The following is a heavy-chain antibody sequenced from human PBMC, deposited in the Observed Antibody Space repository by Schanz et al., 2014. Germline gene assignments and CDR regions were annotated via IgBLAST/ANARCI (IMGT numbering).Heavy chain of an antibody. CDR2: IWNNGVTK. J-gene: IGHJ4*02. Sequence: QVPMVESGGGVVQPGRSLRLSCVASGFTFSSYGIHWFRQPAGKGLEWVAVIWNNGVTKYYADSVRGRFTISRDRFQNTLYLRMSSLRAEDTAFYYCARPRFDYGEVDYWGQGTLVTVSS. CDR1: GFTFSSYG. CDR3: ARPRFDYGEVDY. V-gene: IGHV3-33*01. D-gene: IGHD4-17*01.